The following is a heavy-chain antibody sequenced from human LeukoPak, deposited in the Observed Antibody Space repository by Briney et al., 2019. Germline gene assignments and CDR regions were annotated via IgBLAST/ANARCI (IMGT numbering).Heavy chain of an antibody. CDR3: ARTDYCSSTSCYWGGSYYYMDV. CDR1: GFTFSSSA. V-gene: IGHV3-30-3*01. CDR2: ISYDGSNK. D-gene: IGHD2-2*01. Sequence: GGSLRLSCAASGFTFSSSAMHWVRQAPGKGLEWVAVISYDGSNKYYADSVKGRFTISRDNSRNTLYLQMNSLRAEDTAMYYRARTDYCSSTSCYWGGSYYYMDVWGKGTTVTVSS. J-gene: IGHJ6*03.